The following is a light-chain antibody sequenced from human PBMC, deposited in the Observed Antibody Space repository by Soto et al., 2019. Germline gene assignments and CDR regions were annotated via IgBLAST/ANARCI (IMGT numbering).Light chain of an antibody. Sequence: QSVLNQPASVSGSPGQSITISCSGTSSDIGAYDLVSWYQQHPGRAPKLMIYAVTDRPSGVSSRFSGSKSGNTASLTISGLQAEDEADYYCSSYTSSSTLFGTGTKV. V-gene: IGLV2-14*01. CDR3: SSYTSSSTL. CDR2: AVT. J-gene: IGLJ1*01. CDR1: SSDIGAYDL.